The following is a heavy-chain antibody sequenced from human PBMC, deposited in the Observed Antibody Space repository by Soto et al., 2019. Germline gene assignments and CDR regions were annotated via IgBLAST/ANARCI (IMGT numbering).Heavy chain of an antibody. J-gene: IGHJ3*02. CDR1: GFTFSSYA. V-gene: IGHV3-30-3*01. Sequence: QVQLVESGGGVVQPGRSLRLSCAASGFTFSSYAMHWVRQAPGKGLEWVAVISHDGSNKYYADSVKGRFTISRDNSKNALYLQMNSLRAEDTAVYYCARDQGRGYSYGFDAFDIWGQGTMVTVSS. D-gene: IGHD5-18*01. CDR2: ISHDGSNK. CDR3: ARDQGRGYSYGFDAFDI.